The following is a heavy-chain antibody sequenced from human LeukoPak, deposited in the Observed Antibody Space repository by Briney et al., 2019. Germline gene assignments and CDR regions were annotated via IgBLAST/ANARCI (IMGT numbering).Heavy chain of an antibody. CDR2: IYYSGST. J-gene: IGHJ4*02. V-gene: IGHV4-30-4*01. CDR1: GGSISSGDYY. Sequence: SETLSLTCTVSGGSISSGDYYWSWIRQPPGKGLEWIGYIYYSGSTYYNPSLKCRVTISVDTSKNQFSLKLSSVTAADTAVYYCARAAATLIDYWGQGTLVTVSS. D-gene: IGHD2-15*01. CDR3: ARAAATLIDY.